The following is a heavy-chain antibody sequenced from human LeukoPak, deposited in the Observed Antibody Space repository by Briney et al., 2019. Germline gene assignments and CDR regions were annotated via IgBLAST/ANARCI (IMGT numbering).Heavy chain of an antibody. V-gene: IGHV4-34*01. Sequence: SETLSLTCAVYSGSFSGYYWNWIRQPPGKGLEWIGRIYYSGSTYYNPSLKSRVTISVDTSKNQFSLKLSSVTAADTAVYYCARLRIVAAVRWFDPWGQGTLVTVSS. CDR1: SGSFSGYY. CDR3: ARLRIVAAVRWFDP. CDR2: IYYSGST. D-gene: IGHD6-13*01. J-gene: IGHJ5*02.